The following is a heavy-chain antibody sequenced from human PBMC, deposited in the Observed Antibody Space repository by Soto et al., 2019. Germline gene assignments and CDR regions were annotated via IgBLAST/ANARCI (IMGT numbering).Heavy chain of an antibody. CDR1: GFTFDDFS. D-gene: IGHD5-18*01. Sequence: PGGSLRLSCAASGFTFDDFSMHWVRQAPGKGLEWVSLITWNGGTTYYADSVKRRFTISRDNSKNSLYLQMNSLRTEDTAFYYCAKGLRTPMVLGWFDPWGQGTLVTVSS. CDR3: AKGLRTPMVLGWFDP. J-gene: IGHJ5*02. V-gene: IGHV3-43*01. CDR2: ITWNGGTT.